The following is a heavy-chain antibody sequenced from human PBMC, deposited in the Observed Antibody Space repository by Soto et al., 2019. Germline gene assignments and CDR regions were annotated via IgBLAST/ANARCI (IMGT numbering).Heavy chain of an antibody. CDR3: ATYCSGGSCYVY. Sequence: ASVKVSCKASGYTFTNYDINWVSQATGQGPEWMGWMNPHSGNTGYAQKFQGRITMTRDTSIRTAYMELSSLTSDDTAVYYCATYCSGGSCYVYWGKGTPVTVSS. CDR2: MNPHSGNT. D-gene: IGHD2-15*01. J-gene: IGHJ4*02. V-gene: IGHV1-8*01. CDR1: GYTFTNYD.